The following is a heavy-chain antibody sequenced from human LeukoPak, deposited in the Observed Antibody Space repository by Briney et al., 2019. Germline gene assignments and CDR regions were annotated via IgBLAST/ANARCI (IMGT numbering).Heavy chain of an antibody. D-gene: IGHD3-22*01. V-gene: IGHV3-23*01. J-gene: IGHJ4*02. Sequence: GGSLRLSCAASGFTFSSSAMSWVRQVPGKGLEWVSGISASGGSTYYADSVRGRFTISRDNSKNTLYVQMNSLRDEDTAVYYCARGDDSGYYDYFDYWGQGALVTVSS. CDR1: GFTFSSSA. CDR3: ARGDDSGYYDYFDY. CDR2: ISASGGST.